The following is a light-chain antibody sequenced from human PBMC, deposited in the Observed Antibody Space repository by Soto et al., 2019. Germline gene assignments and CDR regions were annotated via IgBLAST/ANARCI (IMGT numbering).Light chain of an antibody. V-gene: IGKV1-39*01. CDR2: SAS. CDR3: QQSYSMPYA. CDR1: QRISTY. J-gene: IGKJ2*01. Sequence: DIQMNQSPSSLSASVGDRVTISCRAGQRISTYLNWYQQKPGTAPRLLIYSASSVKTGVPPRFTGSGSGTDFTLTIISLQPEDYATYFCQQSYSMPYAFGPGTKVDIK.